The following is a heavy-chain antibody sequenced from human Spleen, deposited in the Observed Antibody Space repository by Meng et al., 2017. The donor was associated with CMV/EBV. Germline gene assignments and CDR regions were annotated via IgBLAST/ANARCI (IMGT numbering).Heavy chain of an antibody. CDR3: TRGRTAVYYYYGKDV. CDR1: GFTFGDYA. CDR2: IRSKAYGGTT. V-gene: IGHV3-49*04. Sequence: GSLKISCTASGFTFGDYAMSWVRQAPGKGLEWVGSIRSKAYGGTTEYAASVKGRFTISRDDSKSIAYLQMNSLKTEDTAVYYCTRGRTAVYYYYGKDVWGQGTTVTVSS. J-gene: IGHJ6*02.